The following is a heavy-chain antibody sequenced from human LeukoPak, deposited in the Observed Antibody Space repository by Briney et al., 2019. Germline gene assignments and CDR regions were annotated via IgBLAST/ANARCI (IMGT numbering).Heavy chain of an antibody. V-gene: IGHV3-7*01. D-gene: IGHD5-18*01. Sequence: PGGSLGLSCAASGFTFSTYWMSGVRQAPGEGLEWVVKIKQDGGEKHYEDSVKGRFTISRENAKNSLYLQINSLRAEDTAVYYCASIAWIQLGACFDNWGQGTLVTVSS. J-gene: IGHJ4*02. CDR2: IKQDGGEK. CDR3: ASIAWIQLGACFDN. CDR1: GFTFSTYW.